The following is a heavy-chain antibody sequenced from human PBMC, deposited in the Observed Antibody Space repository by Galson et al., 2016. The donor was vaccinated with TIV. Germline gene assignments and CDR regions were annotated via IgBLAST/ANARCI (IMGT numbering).Heavy chain of an antibody. V-gene: IGHV1-46*01. CDR2: IDPLGGGT. Sequence: SVKVSCKASGYTLSHYYMLWVRQAPGQGLEWVGVIDPLGGGTTYAPQFQGRVTMTRDTSTSTVYMELTSLKSDDTAVLYCATFSGARGPFALWGQGTLITVSS. CDR3: ATFSGARGPFAL. J-gene: IGHJ4*02. D-gene: IGHD2-15*01. CDR1: GYTLSHYY.